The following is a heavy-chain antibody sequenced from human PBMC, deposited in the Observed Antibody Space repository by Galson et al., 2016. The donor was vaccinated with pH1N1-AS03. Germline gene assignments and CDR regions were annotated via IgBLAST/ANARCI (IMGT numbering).Heavy chain of an antibody. V-gene: IGHV3-21*01. J-gene: IGHJ4*02. D-gene: IGHD6-19*01. CDR1: GFPVSGYS. Sequence: SLRLSCAASGFPVSGYSMNWVRQAPGKGLEWVSFISTSSSSIYYADSVKGRFTISRDNAQNLLYLQMNSLRDEDTAVYYCARDGPPQGISVAGSFDFWGQGRLVTVSS. CDR3: ARDGPPQGISVAGSFDF. CDR2: ISTSSSSI.